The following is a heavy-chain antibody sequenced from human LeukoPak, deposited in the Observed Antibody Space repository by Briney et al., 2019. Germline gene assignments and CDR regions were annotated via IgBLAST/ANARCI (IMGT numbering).Heavy chain of an antibody. V-gene: IGHV3-7*01. Sequence: HPGGSLRLSCAASGFSFTTYWMSWVRQAQGKGLEWVANINQDGTEKYYVDSMKGRFTISRDNGKNSLYLQMNSLRVEDTAVYYCAKLAKYFYGAETFYFFEHWGQGTPVTASS. CDR2: INQDGTEK. J-gene: IGHJ4*02. D-gene: IGHD3-10*01. CDR1: GFSFTTYW. CDR3: AKLAKYFYGAETFYFFEH.